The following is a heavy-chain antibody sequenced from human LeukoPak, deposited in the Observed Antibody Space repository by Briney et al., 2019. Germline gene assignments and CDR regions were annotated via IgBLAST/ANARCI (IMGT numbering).Heavy chain of an antibody. J-gene: IGHJ5*02. CDR2: IHYSGSP. CDR3: ARDSGYDSSGFYYGGFDP. Sequence: SETLSLTCSVSGGSFSSGAYYWSWIRQLPGKGLEWIGYIHYSGSPYYNPSLKSRVSISVDTSKNQFSLKLSSVTAADTAAYYCARDSGYDSSGFYYGGFDPWGQGTLVTVSS. D-gene: IGHD3-22*01. CDR1: GGSFSSGAYY. V-gene: IGHV4-31*03.